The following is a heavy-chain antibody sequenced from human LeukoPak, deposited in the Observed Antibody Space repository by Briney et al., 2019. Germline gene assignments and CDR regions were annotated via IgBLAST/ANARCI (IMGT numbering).Heavy chain of an antibody. J-gene: IGHJ4*02. CDR3: AKGPTVTIEGPFDY. CDR2: ISYDGSNK. D-gene: IGHD4-17*01. CDR1: GFTFSSYA. V-gene: IGHV3-30-3*01. Sequence: GGSLRLSCAASGFTFSSYAMHWVRQAPGKGLEWVAVISYDGSNKYYADSVKGRFTISRDNSKNTLYLQMNSLRAEDTAVYYCAKGPTVTIEGPFDYWGQGTLVTVSS.